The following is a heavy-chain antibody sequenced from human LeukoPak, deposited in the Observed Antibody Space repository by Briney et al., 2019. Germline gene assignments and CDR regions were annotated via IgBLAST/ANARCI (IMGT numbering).Heavy chain of an antibody. CDR1: GYTFTNYY. D-gene: IGHD2-2*01. CDR3: ARHPSPQLHHFDY. Sequence: EASVKVSCKASGYTFTNYYIHRVRQAPGQGLEWMGIINPTGDSTTYAQKFQGRVTMTRDTPTNTVYMELSSLRSDDTAVYYCARHPSPQLHHFDYWGQGTLVTVSS. CDR2: INPTGDST. V-gene: IGHV1-46*01. J-gene: IGHJ4*02.